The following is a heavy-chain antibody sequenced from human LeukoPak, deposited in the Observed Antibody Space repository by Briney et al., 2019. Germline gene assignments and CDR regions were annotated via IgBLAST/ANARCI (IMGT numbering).Heavy chain of an antibody. D-gene: IGHD3-9*01. J-gene: IGHJ6*04. CDR2: ISGSGGST. Sequence: GGSLRLSCAASGFTFSSYGMSWVRQAPGKGLEWVSAISGSGGSTYYADSVKGRFTISRDNSKNTLYLQMNSLRAEDTAVYYCAKVRSRAYYDILTGHSMEVWGKGTTVTISS. CDR1: GFTFSSYG. V-gene: IGHV3-23*01. CDR3: AKVRSRAYYDILTGHSMEV.